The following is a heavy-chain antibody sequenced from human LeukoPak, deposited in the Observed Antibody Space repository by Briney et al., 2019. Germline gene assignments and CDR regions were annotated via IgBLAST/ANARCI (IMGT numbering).Heavy chain of an antibody. CDR2: TYYRSKWYN. CDR3: ARDHPGYSSGWYEYNWFDP. J-gene: IGHJ5*02. D-gene: IGHD6-19*01. Sequence: SQTLSLTCAISGDSVSSNSAAWNWIRQSPSRGLEWLGRTYYRSKWYNDYAVSVKSRITINPDTSKNQLSLQLNSVTPEDTAVYYCARDHPGYSSGWYEYNWFDPWGQGTLVTVSS. CDR1: GDSVSSNSAA. V-gene: IGHV6-1*01.